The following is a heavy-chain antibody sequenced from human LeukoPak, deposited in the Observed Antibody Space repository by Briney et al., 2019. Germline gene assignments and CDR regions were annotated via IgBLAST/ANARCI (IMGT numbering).Heavy chain of an antibody. CDR3: AKDPATIRYFDWLYPDSNGMLDY. Sequence: GASVKVSCKASGGTFSSYAISWVRQAPGQGLEWMGGIIPIFGTANYAQKFQGRVTITADKSTSTAYLELSSLRSEDTAVYYCAKDPATIRYFDWLYPDSNGMLDYWGQGTLVTVSS. D-gene: IGHD3-9*01. CDR1: GGTFSSYA. J-gene: IGHJ4*02. V-gene: IGHV1-69*06. CDR2: IIPIFGTA.